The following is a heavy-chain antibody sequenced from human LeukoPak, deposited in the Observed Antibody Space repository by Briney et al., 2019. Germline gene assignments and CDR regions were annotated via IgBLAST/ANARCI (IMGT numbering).Heavy chain of an antibody. V-gene: IGHV4-59*12. Sequence: SETLSLTCTVSGGSISSYYWSWIRQPPGKGLEWIGYTHYSGTNYNPSLKSRVTISADTSKNQFSLKLSSVTAADTAVYYCARDRGAAIAARPGWFDPWGQGTLVTVSS. D-gene: IGHD6-6*01. CDR2: THYSGT. J-gene: IGHJ5*02. CDR3: ARDRGAAIAARPGWFDP. CDR1: GGSISSYY.